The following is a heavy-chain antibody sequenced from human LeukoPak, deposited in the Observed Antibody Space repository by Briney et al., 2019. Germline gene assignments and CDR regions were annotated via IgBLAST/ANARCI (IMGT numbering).Heavy chain of an antibody. J-gene: IGHJ4*02. CDR1: GGTFSSYA. CDR2: IIPILGIA. V-gene: IGHV1-69*04. Sequence: SVKVSCKASGGTFSSYAISWVRQAPGQGLEWMGRIIPILGIANYAQKFQGRVTITADKSTSTAYMELSSLRSEDTAVYYCARVRRGYYSTDYWGQGTLVTVSS. CDR3: ARVRRGYYSTDY. D-gene: IGHD3-22*01.